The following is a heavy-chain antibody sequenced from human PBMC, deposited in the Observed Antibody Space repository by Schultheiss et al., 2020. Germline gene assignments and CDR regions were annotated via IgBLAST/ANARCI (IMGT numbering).Heavy chain of an antibody. Sequence: ASVKVSCKASGYTFTSYYMHWVRQAPGQGLEWMGWINPNSGGTNYAQKFQGRVTMTRDTSISTAYMELSRLRSDDTAVYYCARSRLDYGDYHFDYWGQGTLVTVSS. CDR3: ARSRLDYGDYHFDY. CDR2: INPNSGGT. J-gene: IGHJ4*02. D-gene: IGHD4-17*01. V-gene: IGHV1-2*02. CDR1: GYTFTSYY.